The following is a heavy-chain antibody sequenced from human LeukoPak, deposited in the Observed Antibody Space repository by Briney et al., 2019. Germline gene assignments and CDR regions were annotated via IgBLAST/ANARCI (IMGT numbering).Heavy chain of an antibody. V-gene: IGHV3-15*01. CDR1: GFTFSNAW. J-gene: IGHJ6*03. Sequence: GGPLRLSCAASGFTFSNAWMSWVRQAPGKGLEWVGWIIGETDGGTTDYAAPVKGRFAISRDDSKNTLYLQMNSLKAEDTAVYYCSGCSSTSCSSLDMDVWGKGTTVTVSS. D-gene: IGHD2-2*01. CDR2: IIGETDGGTT. CDR3: SGCSSTSCSSLDMDV.